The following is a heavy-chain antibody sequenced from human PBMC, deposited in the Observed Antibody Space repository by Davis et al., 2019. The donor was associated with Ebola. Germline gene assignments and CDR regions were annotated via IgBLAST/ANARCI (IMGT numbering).Heavy chain of an antibody. D-gene: IGHD3-10*01. V-gene: IGHV4-34*09. Sequence: MPSETLSLTCAVYGGSFSGYYWTWVRQFPGKGLEWIGHTYYSGTTSYTPSLEGRITISVDTSKNQFYLQLTSVTGADAAVYFCARDRGAYGFGMDVWGQGTTVNVSS. CDR2: TYYSGTT. CDR3: ARDRGAYGFGMDV. J-gene: IGHJ6*02. CDR1: GGSFSGYY.